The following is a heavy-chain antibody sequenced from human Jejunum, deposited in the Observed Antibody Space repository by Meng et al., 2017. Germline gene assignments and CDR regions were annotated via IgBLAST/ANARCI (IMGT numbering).Heavy chain of an antibody. CDR1: GYTFTDFY. J-gene: IGHJ6*02. D-gene: IGHD1-7*01. CDR2: ISLNRGGI. CDR3: ARKNYNGMDV. Sequence: LLQSGAEVKKPGPSMQVSCKTSGYTFTDFYMHWVRQAPGQGLEWMGWISLNRGGINYPQKFQGRVYMTRDTSISTAYMELTRLRSDYTAVYSCARKNYNGMDVWGHGTTVTVSS. V-gene: IGHV1-2*02.